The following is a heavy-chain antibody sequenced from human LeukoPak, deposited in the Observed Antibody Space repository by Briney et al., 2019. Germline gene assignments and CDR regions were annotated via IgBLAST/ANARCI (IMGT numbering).Heavy chain of an antibody. CDR3: ARDNMVRGVIIWFDP. J-gene: IGHJ5*02. CDR2: IIPIFGTA. CDR1: GGTFSSYA. Sequence: SVKVSCKASGGTFSSYAISWVRQAPGQGLEWMGGIIPIFGTANYAQKFQGRVTITADESTSTAYMELSSLRSEDTAVYYCARDNMVRGVIIWFDPWGQGTLVTVSS. D-gene: IGHD3-10*01. V-gene: IGHV1-69*13.